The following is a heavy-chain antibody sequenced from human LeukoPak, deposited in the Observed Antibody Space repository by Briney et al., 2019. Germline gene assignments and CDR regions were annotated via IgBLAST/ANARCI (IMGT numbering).Heavy chain of an antibody. D-gene: IGHD1-26*01. CDR3: AKSGGYGLIDY. Sequence: SETLSLTCTVSGASISGGGYYWGWIRQPPGKGLEWIGSIYSSGSTYYNASLQSRVTISIETSKNQISLRLNSVTAADTAMYYCAKSGGYGLIDYWGQGTLVTVSS. CDR2: IYSSGST. CDR1: GASISGGGYY. V-gene: IGHV4-39*01. J-gene: IGHJ4*02.